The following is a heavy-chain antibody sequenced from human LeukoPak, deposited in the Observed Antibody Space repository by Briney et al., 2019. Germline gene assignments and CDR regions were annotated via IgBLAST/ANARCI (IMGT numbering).Heavy chain of an antibody. V-gene: IGHV3-48*02. J-gene: IGHJ4*02. D-gene: IGHD1-26*01. Sequence: PGGSLRLSCAASGFTFSSYIMNWVRQAPGKGLEWVSYISSSSTIYYADSVKGRFTISRDNAKNSLYLQMNSLRNEDTAVYYCARESGSYSGPDYWGQGTLVTVSS. CDR2: ISSSSTI. CDR1: GFTFSSYI. CDR3: ARESGSYSGPDY.